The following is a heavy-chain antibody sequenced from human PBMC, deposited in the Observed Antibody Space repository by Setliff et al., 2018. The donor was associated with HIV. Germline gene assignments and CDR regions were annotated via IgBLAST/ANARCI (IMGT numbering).Heavy chain of an antibody. Sequence: ASVKVSCKASGYIFVNYALNWVRQAPGQGLEWMGWINTNTGNPTYAQGFTGRFVFSLDTSVSTAYLQISSLKAEDTAVYYCARESGYGDYAYDDWGQGTLVTVSS. D-gene: IGHD4-17*01. CDR1: GYIFVNYA. CDR2: INTNTGNP. V-gene: IGHV7-4-1*02. J-gene: IGHJ4*02. CDR3: ARESGYGDYAYDD.